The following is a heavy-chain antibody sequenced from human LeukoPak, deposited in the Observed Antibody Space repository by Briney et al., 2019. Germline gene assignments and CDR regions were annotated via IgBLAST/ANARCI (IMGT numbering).Heavy chain of an antibody. V-gene: IGHV4-31*03. Sequence: PSQTLSLTCTVSGGSISSGGYYWSWIRQHPGKGLEWIGYIYYSGSTYYNPSLKRRATISVDTSKNQFSLKLSSVTAADTAVYYCVRVDTAIGFWFDPWGQGNLVTVS. CDR3: VRVDTAIGFWFDP. CDR1: GGSISSGGYY. D-gene: IGHD5-18*01. J-gene: IGHJ5*02. CDR2: IYYSGST.